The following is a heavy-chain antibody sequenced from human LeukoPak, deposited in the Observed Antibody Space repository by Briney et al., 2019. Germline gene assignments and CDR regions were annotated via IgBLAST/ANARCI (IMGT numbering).Heavy chain of an antibody. Sequence: SETLSLTCAVSGCSISSGYYWGWIRQPPGKGLEWIGSIYHSGSTYYNPSLKSRVTISVDTSKNQFSLKLSSVTAADTAVYYCASIAARPYYFDYWGQGTLVTVSS. CDR2: IYHSGST. J-gene: IGHJ4*02. V-gene: IGHV4-38-2*01. CDR1: GCSISSGYY. D-gene: IGHD6-6*01. CDR3: ASIAARPYYFDY.